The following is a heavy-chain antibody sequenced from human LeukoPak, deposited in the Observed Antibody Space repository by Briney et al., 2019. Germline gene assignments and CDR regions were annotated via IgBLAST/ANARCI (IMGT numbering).Heavy chain of an antibody. CDR3: ANRRNYASDY. D-gene: IGHD1-14*01. V-gene: IGHV3-23*01. J-gene: IGHJ4*02. Sequence: GGSLRLSCSASGFTLSSYVMSWVRQAPGKGLEWVSTLNNSGGTTLYAHCVEGRFTISRDNSKNALYMKMNSLRDEDMSIYYCANRRNYASDYWGQGTLVTVSS. CDR1: GFTLSSYV. CDR2: LNNSGGTT.